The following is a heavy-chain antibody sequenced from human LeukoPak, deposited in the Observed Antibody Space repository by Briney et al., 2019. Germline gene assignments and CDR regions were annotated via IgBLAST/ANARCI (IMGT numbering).Heavy chain of an antibody. J-gene: IGHJ5*02. V-gene: IGHV4-59*12. CDR1: GGSISSYY. CDR2: IYYSGTT. CDR3: ARAPPQNMVRGVQGNNWFDP. Sequence: SETLSLTCTVSGGSISSYYWSWIRQPPGKGLEWIGYIYYSGTTNYNPSLKSRVTISVDTSKNQFSLKLSSVTAADTAVYYCARAPPQNMVRGVQGNNWFDPWGQGTLVTVSS. D-gene: IGHD3-10*01.